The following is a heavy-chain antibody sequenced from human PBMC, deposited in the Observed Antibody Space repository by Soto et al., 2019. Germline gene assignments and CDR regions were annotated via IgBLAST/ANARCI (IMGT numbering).Heavy chain of an antibody. CDR1: GGSISSGGYS. V-gene: IGHV4-30-2*01. CDR2: IYHSGST. CDR3: ARANGYGDYWYFDL. Sequence: PSETLSLTCAVSGGSISSGGYSWSWIRQPPGKGLEWIGYIYHSGSTYYNPSLKSRVTISVDRSKNQFSLKLSSVTAADTAVYYCARANGYGDYWYFDLWGRGTLVTVSS. D-gene: IGHD4-17*01. J-gene: IGHJ2*01.